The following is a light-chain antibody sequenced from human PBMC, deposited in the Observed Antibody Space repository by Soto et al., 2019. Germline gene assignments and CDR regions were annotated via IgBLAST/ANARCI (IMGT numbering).Light chain of an antibody. V-gene: IGKV1-5*01. J-gene: IGKJ2*01. CDR1: QSISSW. CDR2: DAS. CDR3: HQYNGYSPHT. Sequence: DIQMTQSPSTLSASVGDRVTITCRASQSISSWFAGYQQKPGKAPKLLIYDASSLESGVPSRFSGSGSGTEFTLTISSLQTDDFATYYCHQYNGYSPHTFGQGTTLEIK.